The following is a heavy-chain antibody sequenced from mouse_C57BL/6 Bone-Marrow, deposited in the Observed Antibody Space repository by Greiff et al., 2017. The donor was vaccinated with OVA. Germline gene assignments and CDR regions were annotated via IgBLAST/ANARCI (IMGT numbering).Heavy chain of an antibody. CDR3: ARKKTGRNCFDY. CDR1: GYTFTSYG. Sequence: QVQLKQSGAELARPGASVKLSCKASGYTFTSYGISWVKQRTGQGLEWIGEIYPRSGNTYYNEKFKGKATLTADKSSSTAYMELRSLTSEDSAVYFCARKKTGRNCFDYWGQGTTLTVSS. D-gene: IGHD4-1*01. CDR2: IYPRSGNT. V-gene: IGHV1-81*01. J-gene: IGHJ2*01.